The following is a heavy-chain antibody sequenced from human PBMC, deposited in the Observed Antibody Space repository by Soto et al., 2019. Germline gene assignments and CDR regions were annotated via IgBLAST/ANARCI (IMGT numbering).Heavy chain of an antibody. CDR1: GFTFGSYG. CDR2: IWYDGSNK. V-gene: IGHV3-33*01. D-gene: IGHD5-12*01. J-gene: IGHJ6*02. Sequence: QVQLVESGGGVVQTGRSLRLSCAASGFTFGSYGMHWVRQAPGKGLEWVAVIWYDGSNKWYADSVKGRFTISRDNSKNTLYLQMNSLRAEDTAVYSCARDRGYSGYDSPRFYYGMDVWGQGTTVTVSS. CDR3: ARDRGYSGYDSPRFYYGMDV.